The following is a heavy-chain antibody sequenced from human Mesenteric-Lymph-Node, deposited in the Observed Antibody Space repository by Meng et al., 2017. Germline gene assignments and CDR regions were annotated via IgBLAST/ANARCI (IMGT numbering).Heavy chain of an antibody. CDR1: GGSISSSSYY. D-gene: IGHD2-2*01. CDR2: IYYSGST. CDR3: ARDSTLHRPKNKYYFDY. V-gene: IGHV4-39*07. J-gene: IGHJ4*02. Sequence: SETLSLTCTVSGGSISSSSYYWGWIRQPPGKGLEWIGSIYYSGSTYYNPSLKSRVTISVDTSKNQFSLKLSSVTAADTAVYYCARDSTLHRPKNKYYFDYWGQGTLVTVSS.